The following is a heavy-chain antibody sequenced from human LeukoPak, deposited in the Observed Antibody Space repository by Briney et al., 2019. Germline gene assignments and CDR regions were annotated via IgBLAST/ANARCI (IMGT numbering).Heavy chain of an antibody. CDR3: ARDSELELDY. CDR2: IYYSGST. CDR1: GGSISSGDYY. D-gene: IGHD1-7*01. V-gene: IGHV4-30-4*01. J-gene: IGHJ4*02. Sequence: SETLSLTCTVSGGSISSGDYYWSWIRQPPGKGLEWSGYIYYSGSTYYNPSLKSRGTISVDTSKNQFSLTLSSVTAADTAVYYCARDSELELDYWGQGTLVTVSS.